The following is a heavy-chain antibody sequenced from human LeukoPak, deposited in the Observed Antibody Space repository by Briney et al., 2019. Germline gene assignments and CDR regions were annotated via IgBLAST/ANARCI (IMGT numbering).Heavy chain of an antibody. CDR1: GGSFSGYY. Sequence: PSETLSLTCAVYGGSFSGYYWSWIRQPPGRGLEWIGEINHSGSTNYNPPLKSRATISVDTSKNQISLKLNSVTAADTAVYYCARGNHYGDFFDYWGQGTLVTVSS. J-gene: IGHJ4*02. V-gene: IGHV4-34*01. D-gene: IGHD4-17*01. CDR2: INHSGST. CDR3: ARGNHYGDFFDY.